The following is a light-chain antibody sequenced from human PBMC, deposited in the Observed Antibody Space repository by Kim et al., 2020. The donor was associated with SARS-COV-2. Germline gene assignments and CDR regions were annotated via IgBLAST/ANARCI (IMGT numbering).Light chain of an antibody. Sequence: SPEERATLSCGASQSVTDNYFAWYQQKPGQAPRLLIYGISNRATGIVDRFSGSGSGTDFTLTISRLEPEDSAVYFCQQYGSLPLTFGGGTKVDIK. V-gene: IGKV3-20*01. CDR2: GIS. CDR3: QQYGSLPLT. CDR1: QSVTDNY. J-gene: IGKJ4*01.